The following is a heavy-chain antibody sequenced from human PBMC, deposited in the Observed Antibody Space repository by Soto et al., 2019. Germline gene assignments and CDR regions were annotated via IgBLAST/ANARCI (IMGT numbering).Heavy chain of an antibody. CDR2: IYYSGST. V-gene: IGHV4-31*03. CDR3: ARDHPNYYYYGMDV. CDR1: GGSISSGGYY. J-gene: IGHJ6*02. Sequence: QVQLQESGPGLVKTSQTLSLTCTVSGGSISSGGYYWSWIRQHPGKGLEWIGYIYYSGSTYYNPSLKSRVTISVDTSKNQFSLKLSSVTAADTAVYYCARDHPNYYYYGMDVWGQGTTVTVSS.